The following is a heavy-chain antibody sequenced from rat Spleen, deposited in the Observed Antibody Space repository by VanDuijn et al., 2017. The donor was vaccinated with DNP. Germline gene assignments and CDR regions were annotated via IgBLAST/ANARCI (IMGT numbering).Heavy chain of an antibody. CDR2: INPDGAST. D-gene: IGHD5-1*01. V-gene: IGHV5-58*01. J-gene: IGHJ4*01. CDR1: GFTFNTYW. Sequence: EVQLVETGGGLVQPGRSLKLSCVASGFTFNTYWMFWVRQAPGKGLEWVASINPDGASTYYLDSVKGRFTISRDNAKSTLYLQMDSLRSEDTATYYCTKGSAMDAWGQGTSVTVSS. CDR3: TKGSAMDA.